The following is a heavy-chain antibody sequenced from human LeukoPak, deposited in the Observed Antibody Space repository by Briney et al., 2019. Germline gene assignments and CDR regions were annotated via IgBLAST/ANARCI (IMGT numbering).Heavy chain of an antibody. Sequence: GGSLRLSCAASGFTFSSFAITWVRQAPGKGLEWVSAISGSGGGTYYADSVKGRFTISRDNSKNTLYLQMNSLRAEDTAVYYCAKLLVTTEGFDYWGQGTLVTVSS. V-gene: IGHV3-23*01. CDR3: AKLLVTTEGFDY. CDR2: ISGSGGGT. CDR1: GFTFSSFA. J-gene: IGHJ4*02. D-gene: IGHD4-17*01.